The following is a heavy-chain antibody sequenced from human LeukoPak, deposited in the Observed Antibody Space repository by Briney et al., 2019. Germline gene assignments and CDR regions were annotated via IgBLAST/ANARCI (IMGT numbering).Heavy chain of an antibody. J-gene: IGHJ4*02. V-gene: IGHV3-33*01. CDR1: GFTFSNYG. D-gene: IGHD3-10*01. Sequence: GRSLRLSCTASGFTFSNYGLFWVRQAAGKGLEWMAVIWYDGSKKYYADSVKGRFTISRDDSKNTLFLQMYSLRAEDTAVYYCARDLGNFGSGSSYFDYWGQGTLVTVSS. CDR3: ARDLGNFGSGSSYFDY. CDR2: IWYDGSKK.